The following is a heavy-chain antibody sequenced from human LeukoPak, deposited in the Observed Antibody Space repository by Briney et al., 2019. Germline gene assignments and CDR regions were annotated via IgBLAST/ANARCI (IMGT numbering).Heavy chain of an antibody. Sequence: PSETLSLTCAVYGGSFSGYYWSRIRQPPGKGLEWIGEINRSGSTNYNPSLKSRVTISVDTSKNQFSLKLSSVTAADTAVYYCARWGYCSGGSCYVDAALEYFQHWGQGTLVTVSS. V-gene: IGHV4-34*01. J-gene: IGHJ1*01. CDR2: INRSGST. CDR1: GGSFSGYY. CDR3: ARWGYCSGGSCYVDAALEYFQH. D-gene: IGHD2-15*01.